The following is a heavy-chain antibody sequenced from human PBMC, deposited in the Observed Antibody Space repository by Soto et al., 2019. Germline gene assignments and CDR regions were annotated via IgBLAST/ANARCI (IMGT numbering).Heavy chain of an antibody. J-gene: IGHJ4*02. V-gene: IGHV3-30*18. CDR2: TSYDGTNK. D-gene: IGHD1-26*01. CDR1: GFTFSSNG. Sequence: QVHLVESGGGVVQPGRSLRLSCAASGFTFSSNGMHWVRQAPGKGLEWVTFTSYDGTNKYYADSLKGRFTISRDNSKNTLFLQINSLRGEDTDVYYCAKGGRRWELLWGQGTLVTVSS. CDR3: AKGGRRWELL.